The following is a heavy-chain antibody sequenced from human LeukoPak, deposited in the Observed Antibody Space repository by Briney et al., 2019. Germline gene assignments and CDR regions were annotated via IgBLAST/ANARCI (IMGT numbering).Heavy chain of an antibody. J-gene: IGHJ4*02. CDR3: AREGIAVAGAQLRSDY. V-gene: IGHV4-38-2*02. D-gene: IGHD6-19*01. Sequence: SETLSLTCTVSGYSISSGYYWGWIRQPPGKGLEWIGSIYHSGSTYYNPSLKSRVTISVDTSKNQFSLKLSSVTAADTAVYYCAREGIAVAGAQLRSDYWGQGTLVTVSS. CDR2: IYHSGST. CDR1: GYSISSGYY.